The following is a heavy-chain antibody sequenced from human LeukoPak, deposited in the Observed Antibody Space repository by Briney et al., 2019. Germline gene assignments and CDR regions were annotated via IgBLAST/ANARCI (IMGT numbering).Heavy chain of an antibody. J-gene: IGHJ4*02. CDR3: ARLSVADRGGFDH. Sequence: SETLSLTCTVSGGSISNYYWNWIRQPPGKGLEWIGYIYYSGITNYNPSPKSRVTISVDTSKNQFSLKLSSVSAADTAVYYCARLSVADRGGFDHQGQGTLVTVSS. CDR1: GGSISNYY. D-gene: IGHD6-19*01. V-gene: IGHV4-59*08. CDR2: IYYSGIT.